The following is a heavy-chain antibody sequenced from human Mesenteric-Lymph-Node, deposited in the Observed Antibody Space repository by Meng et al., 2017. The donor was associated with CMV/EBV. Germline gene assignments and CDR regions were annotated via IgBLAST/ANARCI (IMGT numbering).Heavy chain of an antibody. CDR1: GGSFSGYY. J-gene: IGHJ4*02. CDR2: INNSGST. D-gene: IGHD2-2*01. CDR3: ARSLGYCSSTNCVGSFFDY. Sequence: SETLSLTCAVYGGSFSGYYWSWIRQPPGKGLEWIGEINNSGSTNYNPSLKGRVTISVDTSKKHFSLRLSSVAAADTAVYYCARSLGYCSSTNCVGSFFDYWGQGTVVTVSS. V-gene: IGHV4-34*01.